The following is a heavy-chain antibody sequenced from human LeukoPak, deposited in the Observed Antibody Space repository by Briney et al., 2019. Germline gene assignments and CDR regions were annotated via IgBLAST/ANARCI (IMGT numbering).Heavy chain of an antibody. V-gene: IGHV3-48*03. CDR1: GFTFSSYE. CDR3: AKDIGYYYDSSGTTAFDY. Sequence: GGSLRLSCAASGFTFSSYEMNWVRQAPGKGLEWVSYISSSGSTIYYADSVKGRFTISRDNSKNTLYLQMNSLRAEDTAVYYCAKDIGYYYDSSGTTAFDYWGQGTLVTVSS. D-gene: IGHD3-22*01. J-gene: IGHJ4*02. CDR2: ISSSGSTI.